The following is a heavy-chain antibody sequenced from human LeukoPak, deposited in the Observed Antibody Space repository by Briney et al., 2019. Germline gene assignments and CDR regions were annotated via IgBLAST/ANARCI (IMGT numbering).Heavy chain of an antibody. J-gene: IGHJ4*02. V-gene: IGHV4-34*01. Sequence: ASETLSLTCAVYGGSFSGYYWSWIRQPPGKGLEWIGEINHSGSTNYNPSLKSRVTTSVGTSKNQFSLKLSSVTAADTAVYYCASHGITGTTGDYWGQGTLVTVSS. CDR2: INHSGST. D-gene: IGHD1-20*01. CDR1: GGSFSGYY. CDR3: ASHGITGTTGDY.